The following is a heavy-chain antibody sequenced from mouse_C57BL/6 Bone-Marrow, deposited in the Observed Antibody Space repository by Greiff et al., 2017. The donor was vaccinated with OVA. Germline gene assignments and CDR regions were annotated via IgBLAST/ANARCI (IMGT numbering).Heavy chain of an antibody. CDR2: IDPENGDT. V-gene: IGHV14-4*01. CDR3: TTSGGSLSWFAY. CDR1: GFNIKNDY. J-gene: IGHJ3*01. D-gene: IGHD1-1*02. Sequence: VQLQQSGAELVRPGASVKLSCTASGFNIKNDYMHWVKQRPEQGLEWIGCIDPENGDTEYASKFQGKATLTADTSSNTAYLQLSSLTSEDSAIYYCTTSGGSLSWFAYWGQGTLVTVSA.